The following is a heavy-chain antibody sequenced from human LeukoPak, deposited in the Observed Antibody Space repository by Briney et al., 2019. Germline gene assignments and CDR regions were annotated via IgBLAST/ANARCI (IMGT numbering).Heavy chain of an antibody. CDR3: ACRCYQY. CDR1: GFAFDTSW. Sequence: PGGSLRLSCAASGFAFDTSWMNWVRQPPGKGLEYVANIKEDGSEKYYVDSVKGRFTISRDNATNSLYLQMKRLRVEDSAVYYCACRCYQYWGQGALVTVSS. CDR2: IKEDGSEK. J-gene: IGHJ4*02. V-gene: IGHV3-7*01. D-gene: IGHD3-16*02.